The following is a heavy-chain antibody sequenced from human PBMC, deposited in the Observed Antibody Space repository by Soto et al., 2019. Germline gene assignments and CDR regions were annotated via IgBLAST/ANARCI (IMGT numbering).Heavy chain of an antibody. D-gene: IGHD3-3*01. Sequence: QLQLVESGGGVVQPGRSLRLSCVASGFTFSSYGMHWVRQAPGKGLEWMVAISHDGSNKYYADSVKGQFTISRDRSNNTLYLQMHSLRLDDTAIYYCAKDLPSYLDAYDFGTGGMAVWGQGTTVTVSS. J-gene: IGHJ6*02. CDR2: ISHDGSNK. CDR3: AKDLPSYLDAYDFGTGGMAV. CDR1: GFTFSSYG. V-gene: IGHV3-30*18.